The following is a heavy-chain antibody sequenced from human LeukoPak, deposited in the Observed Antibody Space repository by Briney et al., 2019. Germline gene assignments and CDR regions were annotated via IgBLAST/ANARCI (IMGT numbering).Heavy chain of an antibody. J-gene: IGHJ5*02. CDR1: GGSISSYY. D-gene: IGHD5-18*01. CDR2: IYYSGST. CDR3: ARVSQGSGYSLGAWFDP. Sequence: SETLSPTCTVSGGSISSYYWSWIRQPQGKGLEWIGYIYYSGSTNYNPSLKSRVTISVDTSKNQFSLKLSSVTAADTAVYYCARVSQGSGYSLGAWFDPWGQGTLVTVSS. V-gene: IGHV4-59*01.